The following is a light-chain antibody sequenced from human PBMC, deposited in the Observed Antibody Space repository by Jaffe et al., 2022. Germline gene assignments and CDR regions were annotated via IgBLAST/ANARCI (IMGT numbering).Light chain of an antibody. J-gene: IGLJ2*01. CDR2: EDK. CDR1: KLGDKY. CDR3: QAWDSSTPVV. V-gene: IGLV3-1*01. Sequence: SYELTQPPSVSVSPGQTARITCSGDKLGDKYACWYQQKPGQSPVMVIYEDKRRPSGIPERFSGSNSGNTATLTIRGTQTMDEADYYCQAWDSSTPVVFGGGTKLTVL.